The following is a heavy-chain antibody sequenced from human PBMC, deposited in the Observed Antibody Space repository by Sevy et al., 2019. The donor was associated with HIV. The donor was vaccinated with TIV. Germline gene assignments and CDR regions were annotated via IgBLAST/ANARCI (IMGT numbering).Heavy chain of an antibody. CDR2: INQGGNQK. Sequence: GGSLRLSCAASGFTFSSYWINWVRQAPGEGLEWVANINQGGNQKHYIDSVKRRFTIARVNAENAVYLQMNSLRVEDTAVYYCARGPSGAAAGRFDSWGQGTLVTVSS. CDR1: GFTFSSYW. D-gene: IGHD6-13*01. V-gene: IGHV3-7*01. CDR3: ARGPSGAAAGRFDS. J-gene: IGHJ4*02.